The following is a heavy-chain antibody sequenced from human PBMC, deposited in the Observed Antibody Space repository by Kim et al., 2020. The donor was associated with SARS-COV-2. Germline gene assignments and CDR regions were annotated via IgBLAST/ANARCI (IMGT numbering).Heavy chain of an antibody. V-gene: IGHV3-30-3*02. Sequence: RGSLRLSCAASGFTFGNFAVHWVRQAPGKGLQWVAGISYDGSDTYYAGPVKGRFTISRDNSKDTLYLQMNGLTSDDTGVYFCAKVSLGGFGYYGMDVWG. J-gene: IGHJ6*02. CDR2: ISYDGSDT. CDR1: GFTFGNFA. D-gene: IGHD3-16*01. CDR3: AKVSLGGFGYYGMDV.